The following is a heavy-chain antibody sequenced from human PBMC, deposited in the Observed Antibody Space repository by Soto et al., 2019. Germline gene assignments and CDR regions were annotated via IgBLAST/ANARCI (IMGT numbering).Heavy chain of an antibody. J-gene: IGHJ6*02. Sequence: QVQLVESGGGVVQPGRSLRLSCAASGYTFSSFGMHWVRQAPGKGLEWVALIWSDGSNQYHADSVKGRFSLSRDNTQNTLYLHMTSLRAEDTAVYYCVRDSLHCDRTSCQSGMDVWGQGTSVTVSS. V-gene: IGHV3-33*01. CDR1: GYTFSSFG. CDR2: IWSDGSNQ. D-gene: IGHD2-2*01. CDR3: VRDSLHCDRTSCQSGMDV.